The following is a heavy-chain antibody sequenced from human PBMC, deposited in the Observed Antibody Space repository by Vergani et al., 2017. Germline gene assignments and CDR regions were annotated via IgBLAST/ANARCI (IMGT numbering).Heavy chain of an antibody. J-gene: IGHJ2*01. D-gene: IGHD3-22*01. CDR3: ARDLMAYYYDSSGSTLYWYFDL. CDR2: IYTSGST. V-gene: IGHV4-61*02. CDR1: GGSISSGSYY. Sequence: QVQLQESGPGLVKPSQTLSLTCTVSGGSISSGSYYWSWIRQPAGKGLEWIGRIYTSGSTNYNPSLKSRVTISVDTSKNQFSLKLSSVTAADTAVYYSARDLMAYYYDSSGSTLYWYFDLWGRGTLVTVSS.